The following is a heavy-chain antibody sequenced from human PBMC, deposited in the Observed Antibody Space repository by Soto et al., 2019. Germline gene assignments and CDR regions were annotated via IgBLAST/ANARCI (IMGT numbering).Heavy chain of an antibody. J-gene: IGHJ3*02. V-gene: IGHV5-51*01. CDR1: GYSFTSYW. Sequence: PGESLKISCKASGYSFTSYWIGWVRQIPGKGLERMGIIYPSDSDTRYGPSFQGQVTISADKSISTAYLQWNSLKASDTAMYYCATPTRTGSRRGFDIWGQGTMVTVSS. CDR3: ATPTRTGSRRGFDI. CDR2: IYPSDSDT.